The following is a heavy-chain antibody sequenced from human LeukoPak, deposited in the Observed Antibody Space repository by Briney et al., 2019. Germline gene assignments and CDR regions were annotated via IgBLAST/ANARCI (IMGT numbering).Heavy chain of an antibody. V-gene: IGHV3-23*01. CDR2: ISDTGRRT. D-gene: IGHD3-16*02. CDR1: GFTFSSYA. J-gene: IGHJ4*02. Sequence: GGSLRLSCAASGFTFSSYAMSWVRQAAGKGLEWVSGISDTGRRTFYADSVKGRFTISRDDSKKTVYLQMNTLRAEDTAIYFCARHDSFIPYWGQGTLVAVSS. CDR3: ARHDSFIPY.